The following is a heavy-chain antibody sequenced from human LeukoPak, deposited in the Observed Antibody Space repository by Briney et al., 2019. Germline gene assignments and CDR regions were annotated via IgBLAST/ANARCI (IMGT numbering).Heavy chain of an antibody. CDR1: GYSFNAYY. D-gene: IGHD3-10*01. CDR2: VNPDSGGT. J-gene: IGHJ5*02. Sequence: ASVKVSCKASGYSFNAYYIHWVRQAPGQGLEWMGWVNPDSGGTRSAQRFQGRVTMTRDTSITTVYMELNRLTSDDTAVYYCARSSMVRGVLINWFDPWGQGTLVTVSS. V-gene: IGHV1-2*02. CDR3: ARSSMVRGVLINWFDP.